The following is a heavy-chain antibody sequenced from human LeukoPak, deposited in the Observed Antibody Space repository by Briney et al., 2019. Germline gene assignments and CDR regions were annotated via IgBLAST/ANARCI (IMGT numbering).Heavy chain of an antibody. J-gene: IGHJ4*02. V-gene: IGHV3-11*01. D-gene: IGHD6-13*01. Sequence: PGGSLRLSCAASGFTFSDYYMSWFRQAPGKGLEWVSYIGSGGGPIYYADSVRGRFTISRDSAKRSLYLQMNSLRAEDTALYYCARALRDSSWYYEYWGQGTLVTVSS. CDR3: ARALRDSSWYYEY. CDR1: GFTFSDYY. CDR2: IGSGGGPI.